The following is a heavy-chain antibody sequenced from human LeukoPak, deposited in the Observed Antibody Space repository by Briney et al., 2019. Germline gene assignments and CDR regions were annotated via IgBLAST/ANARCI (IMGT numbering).Heavy chain of an antibody. D-gene: IGHD5-18*01. CDR1: GGSIDSYY. J-gene: IGHJ4*02. CDR2: IYTSGST. V-gene: IGHV4-4*07. Sequence: SETLSLTCTVSGGSIDSYYWSWIRQPAGKGLEWIGRIYTSGSTNYNPSLKSRVTISVDKSKNQFSLKLSSVTAADTAVYYCAGQVWTGSYYFDYWGQGTLVTVSS. CDR3: AGQVWTGSYYFDY.